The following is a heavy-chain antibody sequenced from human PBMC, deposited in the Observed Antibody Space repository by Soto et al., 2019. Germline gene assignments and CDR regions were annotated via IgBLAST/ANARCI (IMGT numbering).Heavy chain of an antibody. CDR2: ISYDGSNK. D-gene: IGHD3-10*01. V-gene: IGHV3-30*18. Sequence: GGSLRLSCAASGLTFSSYGMHWVRQAPGKGLEWVAVISYDGSNKYYADSVKGRFTISRDNSKNTLYLQMNSLRAEDTAVYYCAKDQGRGYFDYWGQGTLVTVSS. CDR3: AKDQGRGYFDY. CDR1: GLTFSSYG. J-gene: IGHJ4*02.